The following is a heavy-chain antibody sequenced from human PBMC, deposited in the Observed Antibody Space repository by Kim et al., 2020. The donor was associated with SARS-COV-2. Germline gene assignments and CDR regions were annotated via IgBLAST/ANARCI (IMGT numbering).Heavy chain of an antibody. CDR1: GGTFSSYA. J-gene: IGHJ4*02. V-gene: IGHV1-69*13. CDR2: IIPIFGTA. CDR3: GRDNCGSCGWYDY. Sequence: SVKVSCKASGGTFSSYAISWVRQAPGQGLEWMGGIIPIFGTANYAQKFQGRVTITADESTSTAYMELSSLRSEDTAVYYCGRDNCGSCGWYDYWGQGTLVTVSS. D-gene: IGHD6-19*01.